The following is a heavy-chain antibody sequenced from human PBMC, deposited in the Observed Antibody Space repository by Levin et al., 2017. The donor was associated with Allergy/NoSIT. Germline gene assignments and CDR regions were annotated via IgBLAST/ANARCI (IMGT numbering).Heavy chain of an antibody. J-gene: IGHJ4*02. Sequence: ASVKVSCKASGYTFTSYGISWVRQAPGQGLEWMGWISAYNGNTNYAQKLQGRVTMTTDTSTSTAYMELRSLRSDDTAVYYCARDGTWSTYYYDSSGYPLDYWGQGTLVTVSS. CDR2: ISAYNGNT. CDR3: ARDGTWSTYYYDSSGYPLDY. D-gene: IGHD3-22*01. CDR1: GYTFTSYG. V-gene: IGHV1-18*01.